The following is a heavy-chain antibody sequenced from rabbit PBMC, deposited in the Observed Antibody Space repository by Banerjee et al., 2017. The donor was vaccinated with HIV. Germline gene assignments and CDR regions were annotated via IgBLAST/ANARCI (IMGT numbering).Heavy chain of an antibody. J-gene: IGHJ4*01. CDR2: IDISGDNT. V-gene: IGHV1S40*01. D-gene: IGHD8-1*01. Sequence: QSLEESGGDLVKPGASLTLTCTASGFDFSNTNYMCWVRQAPGKGLEWIACIDISGDNTWYASWAKGRFTISKTSSTTVTLQMTSLTAADTATYFCARNYAGTYYYPYFGLWGQGTLVTVS. CDR1: GFDFSNTNY. CDR3: ARNYAGTYYYPYFGL.